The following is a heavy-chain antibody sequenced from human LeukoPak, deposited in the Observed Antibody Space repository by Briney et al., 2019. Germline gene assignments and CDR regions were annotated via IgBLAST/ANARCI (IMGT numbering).Heavy chain of an antibody. D-gene: IGHD4-23*01. CDR2: INAGNGNA. V-gene: IGHV1-3*01. Sequence: ASVKVSCKASGYTFTSYGISWVRQAPGQRLEWMGWINAGNGNAKYSLKFQGRVTITRDTSASTDYMELSSLRSEDTAVYYCARGGPGGNDFDYWGQGTLVTVSS. CDR1: GYTFTSYG. J-gene: IGHJ4*02. CDR3: ARGGPGGNDFDY.